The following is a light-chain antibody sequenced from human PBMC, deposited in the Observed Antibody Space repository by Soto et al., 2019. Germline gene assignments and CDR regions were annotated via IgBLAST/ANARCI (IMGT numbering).Light chain of an antibody. CDR3: QQTRSYPST. J-gene: IGKJ4*01. V-gene: IGKV3-20*01. CDR1: QSVSSSY. Sequence: EIVWTQSPGTLSLSPGERATLSCRASQSVSSSYLAWYQQKPGQAPRLLIYGASSRATGIPDRFSGSGSGTEFTLTISSLQSEDFATYYCQQTRSYPSTFGGGTKVDIK. CDR2: GAS.